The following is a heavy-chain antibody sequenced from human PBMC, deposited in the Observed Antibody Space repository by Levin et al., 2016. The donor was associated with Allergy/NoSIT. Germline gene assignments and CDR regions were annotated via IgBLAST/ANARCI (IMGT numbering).Heavy chain of an antibody. Sequence: SETLPSPALSMVGPSVVTTGAGSASPQEGLEWIGEINHSGSTNYNPSLKSRVTISVDTSKNQFSLKLSSVTAADTAVYYCARYYYYYGMDVWGQGTTVTVSS. CDR1: VGPSVVTT. CDR2: INHSGST. V-gene: IGHV4-34*01. J-gene: IGHJ6*02. CDR3: ARYYYYYGMDV.